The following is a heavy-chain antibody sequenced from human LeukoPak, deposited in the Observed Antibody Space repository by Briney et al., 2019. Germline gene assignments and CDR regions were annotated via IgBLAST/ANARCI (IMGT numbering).Heavy chain of an antibody. CDR3: ARERPAAIMGQGAFDI. CDR1: GGTFSSYA. J-gene: IGHJ3*02. D-gene: IGHD2-2*02. V-gene: IGHV1-69*13. Sequence: ASVKVSCKASGGTFSSYAISWVRQAPGQGLEWMGGIIPIFGTANYAQKFQGRVTITADESTSTAYMELSSLRSEDTAVYYCARERPAAIMGQGAFDIWGQGTMVTVSS. CDR2: IIPIFGTA.